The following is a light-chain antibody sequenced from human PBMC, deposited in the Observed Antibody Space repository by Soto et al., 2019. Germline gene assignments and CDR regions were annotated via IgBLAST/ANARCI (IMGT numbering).Light chain of an antibody. CDR1: ASDIGNYNY. CDR3: SSYTAYTTLWV. V-gene: IGLV2-14*01. Sequence: QSVLTQAAAVSGSPGQSITISCTGTASDIGNYNYVSWYQLHPGKAPKLLIYGVSNRPSGVSNRFSGSKSGNAASLTISGLQAEDEADYYCSSYTAYTTLWVFGGGTKVTVL. CDR2: GVS. J-gene: IGLJ3*02.